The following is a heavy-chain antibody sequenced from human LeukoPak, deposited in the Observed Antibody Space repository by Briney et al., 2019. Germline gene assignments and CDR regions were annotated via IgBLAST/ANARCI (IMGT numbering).Heavy chain of an antibody. D-gene: IGHD2-15*01. CDR1: GFTVSSNY. V-gene: IGHV3-53*01. CDR2: IYSGGST. Sequence: PGGSLRLSCAASGFTVSSNYMSWVRQAPGKGLEWVSVIYSGGSTYYADSVKGRFTISRDNAKNSLYLQMNNLRAEDTAVYYCARGILYSYDYWGQGTLVTVSS. CDR3: ARGILYSYDY. J-gene: IGHJ4*02.